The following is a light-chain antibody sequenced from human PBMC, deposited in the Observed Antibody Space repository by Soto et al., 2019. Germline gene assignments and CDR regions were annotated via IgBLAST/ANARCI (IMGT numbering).Light chain of an antibody. CDR2: DAS. CDR1: QSISSW. Sequence: DIQMTQSPSTLSASVGDRVTITCRASQSISSWLAWYQQKPGKATRLLIYDASYLERGVPSRFSGSGSGTEFTLTISDLQPDDLATYYCQQYNSFWTFGQGTKVAL. V-gene: IGKV1-5*01. CDR3: QQYNSFWT. J-gene: IGKJ1*01.